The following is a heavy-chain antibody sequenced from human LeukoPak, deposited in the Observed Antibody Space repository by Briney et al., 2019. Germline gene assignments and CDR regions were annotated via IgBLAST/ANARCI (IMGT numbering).Heavy chain of an antibody. V-gene: IGHV1-24*01. CDR1: GYTLTELS. CDR3: ATDRPSSSWPYDAFDI. J-gene: IGHJ3*02. Sequence: ASVKVSCKVSGYTLTELSMHWVRQAPGKGLEWMGGFDPEDGETIYAQKFQGRVTMTEDTSTDTAYMELSSLRSEDTAVYYCATDRPSSSWPYDAFDIWGQGTMVTVSS. CDR2: FDPEDGET. D-gene: IGHD6-13*01.